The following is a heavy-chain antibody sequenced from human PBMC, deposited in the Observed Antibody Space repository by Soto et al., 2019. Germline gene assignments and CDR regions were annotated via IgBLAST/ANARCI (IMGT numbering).Heavy chain of an antibody. V-gene: IGHV3-23*01. J-gene: IGHJ5*01. CDR3: VKEWSEARTREKAGLLDS. Sequence: EVQLLKSGGGLAQPGGSLRLSCAASGFTFSTYAMTWVRQAPGKGLEWVSTISSSGGSTYYADSVEGRFTISRDNSKNPLYRQMTGRRAEDTAVYYGVKEWSEARTREKAGLLDSWGREPWSPSP. CDR2: ISSSGGST. D-gene: IGHD2-8*01. CDR1: GFTFSTYA.